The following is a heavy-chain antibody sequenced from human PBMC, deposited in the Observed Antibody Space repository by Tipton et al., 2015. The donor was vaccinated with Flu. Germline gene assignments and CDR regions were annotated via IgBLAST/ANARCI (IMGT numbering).Heavy chain of an antibody. Sequence: TLSLTCTVSGGSISSGGYYWSWIRQHPGKGLEWIGYIYYSGSTYYNPSLKSRVTISVDTSKNQFSLKLSSVTAADTAVYYCARAPFRVPYDSSGYYPGGYYYYGMDVWGQGTTVTVSS. CDR3: ARAPFRVPYDSSGYYPGGYYYYGMDV. D-gene: IGHD3-22*01. J-gene: IGHJ6*02. CDR2: IYYSGST. CDR1: GGSISSGGYY. V-gene: IGHV4-31*03.